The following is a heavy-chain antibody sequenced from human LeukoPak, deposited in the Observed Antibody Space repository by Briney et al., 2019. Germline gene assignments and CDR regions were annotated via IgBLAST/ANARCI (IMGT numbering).Heavy chain of an antibody. CDR1: GGSFSGYY. J-gene: IGHJ4*02. V-gene: IGHV4-59*01. CDR2: IYYSGST. Sequence: SETLSLTCAVYGGSFSGYYWSWIRQPPGKGLEWIGYIYYSGSTNYNPSLKSRATISVDTSKNQFSLKLSSVTAADTAVYYCARSRDGYTPGDYWGQGTLVTVSS. CDR3: ARSRDGYTPGDY. D-gene: IGHD5-24*01.